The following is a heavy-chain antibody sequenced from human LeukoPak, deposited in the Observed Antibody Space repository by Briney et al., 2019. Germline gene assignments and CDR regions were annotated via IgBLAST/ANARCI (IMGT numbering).Heavy chain of an antibody. D-gene: IGHD3-10*01. CDR1: GGSISSSNW. Sequence: PSGTPSLTCAVSGGSISSSNWWSWVRQPPGKGLEWIGEIYHSGSTNYNPSLKSRVTISVDKSKNQFSLKLSSVTAADTAVYYCTREPRDSYGSANYGFDYWGQGTLVTVSS. CDR2: IYHSGST. J-gene: IGHJ4*02. V-gene: IGHV4-4*02. CDR3: TREPRDSYGSANYGFDY.